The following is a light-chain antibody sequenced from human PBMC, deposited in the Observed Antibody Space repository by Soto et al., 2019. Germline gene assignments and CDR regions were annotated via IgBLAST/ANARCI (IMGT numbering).Light chain of an antibody. CDR2: SAS. Sequence: IQMTQTPSTLSASAGDTVTITCRASQALSNYLAWYQQKPGKAPDLLIYSASTLQSGVPSRFSGSGSGTDFTLTITSLQPEDFATYHCLQDNRYPLTFGGGAKVDIK. V-gene: IGKV1-6*01. CDR3: LQDNRYPLT. CDR1: QALSNY. J-gene: IGKJ4*01.